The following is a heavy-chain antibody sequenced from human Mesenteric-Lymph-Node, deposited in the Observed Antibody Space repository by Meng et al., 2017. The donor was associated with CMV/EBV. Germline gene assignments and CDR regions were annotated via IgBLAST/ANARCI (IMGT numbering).Heavy chain of an antibody. D-gene: IGHD1-26*01. CDR1: GGSISSYY. CDR3: ARARWVDGLPFDY. Sequence: SETLSLTCTASGGSISSYYWSWIRQPPGKGLEWIGYIYYSGSTNYNPSLKSRVTISVDTSKNQFSLKLSSVTAADTALYYCARARWVDGLPFDYWGQGTLVTVSS. V-gene: IGHV4-59*01. CDR2: IYYSGST. J-gene: IGHJ4*02.